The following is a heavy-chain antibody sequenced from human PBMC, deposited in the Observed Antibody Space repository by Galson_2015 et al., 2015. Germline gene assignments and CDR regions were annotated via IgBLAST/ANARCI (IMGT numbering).Heavy chain of an antibody. CDR3: ARDQMRPDGYCSSTSCYSVGYNWFDP. CDR1: GFTFSSYS. CDR2: ISSSSSYI. J-gene: IGHJ5*02. V-gene: IGHV3-21*01. Sequence: SLRLSCAASGFTFSSYSMNWVRQAPGKGLEWVSSISSSSSYIYYADSVKGRFTISRDNAKNSLYLQMNSLRAEDTAVYYCARDQMRPDGYCSSTSCYSVGYNWFDPWGQGTLVTVSS. D-gene: IGHD2-2*02.